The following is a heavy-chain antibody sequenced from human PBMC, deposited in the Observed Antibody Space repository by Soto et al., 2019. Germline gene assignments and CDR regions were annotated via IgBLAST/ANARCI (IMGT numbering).Heavy chain of an antibody. V-gene: IGHV3-48*01. D-gene: IGHD4-17*01. CDR1: GFTFSSYS. J-gene: IGHJ1*01. CDR2: ISSSSSTI. CDR3: ARTPSVTLRDFEYFQH. Sequence: GGSLRLSCAASGFTFSSYSMNWVRQAPGKGLEWVSYISSSSSTIYYADSVKGRFTISRDNAKNSLYLQMNSLRAEDTAVYYCARTPSVTLRDFEYFQHWGQGNLVTVSS.